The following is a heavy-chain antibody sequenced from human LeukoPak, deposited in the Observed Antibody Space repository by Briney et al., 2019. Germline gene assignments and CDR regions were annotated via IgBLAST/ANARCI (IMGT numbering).Heavy chain of an antibody. J-gene: IGHJ4*02. D-gene: IGHD6-13*01. CDR2: IYYSGST. CDR3: ARHEAAAGSFDY. V-gene: IGHV4-59*08. Sequence: SETLSLTCALYGGSFSGYYWSWIRQPPGKGLEWIGYIYYSGSTNYNPSLKSRVTISVDTSKNQFSLKLSSVTAADTAVYYCARHEAAAGSFDYWGQGTLVTVSS. CDR1: GGSFSGYY.